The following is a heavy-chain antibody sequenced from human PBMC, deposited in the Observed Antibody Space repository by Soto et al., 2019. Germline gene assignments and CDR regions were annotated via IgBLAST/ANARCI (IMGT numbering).Heavy chain of an antibody. Sequence: SETLSLTCTVSGGSISSYYWSWIRQPPGKGLEWIGYIYYSGSTNYNPSLKSRVTISVDTSKNQFSLKLSSVTAADTAVYYCARGATLRWFDPWGQGTLVTVSS. CDR1: GGSISSYY. CDR3: ARGATLRWFDP. CDR2: IYYSGST. J-gene: IGHJ5*02. D-gene: IGHD5-12*01. V-gene: IGHV4-59*01.